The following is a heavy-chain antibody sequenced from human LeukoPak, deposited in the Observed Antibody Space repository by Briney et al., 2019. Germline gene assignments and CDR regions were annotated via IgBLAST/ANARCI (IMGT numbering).Heavy chain of an antibody. J-gene: IGHJ4*02. CDR1: GFTFSNYG. D-gene: IGHD2-15*01. Sequence: GGSLRLSCAASGFTFSNYGMHWVCQAPGRGLEWVTFIRYDGSDKYYADSVKGRFTISRDNSKNTLYLQMNSLRAEDTALYYCLPEYTKSLVVDYWGQGTLVTVSS. CDR2: IRYDGSDK. V-gene: IGHV3-30*02. CDR3: LPEYTKSLVVDY.